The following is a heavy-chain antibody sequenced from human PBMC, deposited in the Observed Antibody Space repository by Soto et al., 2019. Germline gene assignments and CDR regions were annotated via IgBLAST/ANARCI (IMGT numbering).Heavy chain of an antibody. CDR2: ISYDGSNK. V-gene: IGHV3-30*18. J-gene: IGHJ6*02. D-gene: IGHD6-19*01. CDR3: VKDGSSGWPYYYGMDV. CDR1: GFTSSSYG. Sequence: QVQLVESGGGVVQPGRSLRLSCAASGFTSSSYGMHWVRQAPGKGLEWVAVISYDGSNKYYADSVKGRFTISRDNSKNTLYLQMSSLRAEDTAVYYCVKDGSSGWPYYYGMDVWGQGTTVTVSS.